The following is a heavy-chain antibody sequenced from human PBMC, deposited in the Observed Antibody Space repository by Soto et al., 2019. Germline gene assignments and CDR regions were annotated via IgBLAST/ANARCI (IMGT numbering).Heavy chain of an antibody. Sequence: QVQLQQWGAGLLKPSETLSITCAVYGGSISNGYWNWFRQPPGKGLEWIGEINHNTNTIYNPSLTSRVTISVDTSKNHFSLKLTSVTAADTAVYYCARGVTLFRRSLDPWGHGTPVTVSS. CDR1: GGSISNGY. CDR3: ARGVTLFRRSLDP. CDR2: INHNTNT. D-gene: IGHD2-15*01. V-gene: IGHV4-34*01. J-gene: IGHJ5*02.